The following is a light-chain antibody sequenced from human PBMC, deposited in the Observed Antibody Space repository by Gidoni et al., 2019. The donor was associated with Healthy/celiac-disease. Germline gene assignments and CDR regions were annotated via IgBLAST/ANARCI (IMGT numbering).Light chain of an antibody. V-gene: IGKV1-5*03. J-gene: IGKJ1*01. CDR3: QQYNSPRWT. CDR2: KAS. Sequence: DIQMTQSPSTLSASVGDRVTITCRASQRISSWLAWYQQKAPKLLIYKASSLESGVPSRFSGSGSGTEFTLTISSLQPDDFATYYCQQYNSPRWTFGQGTKVEIK. CDR1: QRISSW.